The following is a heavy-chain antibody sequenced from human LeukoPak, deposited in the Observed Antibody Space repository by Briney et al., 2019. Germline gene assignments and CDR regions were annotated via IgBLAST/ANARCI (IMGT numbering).Heavy chain of an antibody. CDR2: IYYSGST. CDR3: ARDIRRPGCSGGSCYEYHYGMDV. V-gene: IGHV4-59*01. J-gene: IGHJ6*02. CDR1: GASISYYY. D-gene: IGHD2-15*01. Sequence: PSETLSLTCTVSGASISYYYWSWIRQAPGKGLEWIGYIYYSGSTNYNPSLKSRVTISVDTSKNQFSLKLSSVTAADTAVYYCARDIRRPGCSGGSCYEYHYGMDVWGQGTTVTVSS.